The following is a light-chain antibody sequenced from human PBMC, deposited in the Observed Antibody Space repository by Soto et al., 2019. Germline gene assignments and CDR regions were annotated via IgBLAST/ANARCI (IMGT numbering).Light chain of an antibody. Sequence: DIQMTQSPSTLSASVGDRVTIICRESQSIGSRLAWYEQKPGKAPNLLIYKASTLQSGVRSRFSGSGSGTDFTLTISNLQPDDFVSYYCQHCNSSSETFGQGTKVDIK. CDR1: QSIGSR. J-gene: IGKJ1*01. V-gene: IGKV1-5*03. CDR2: KAS. CDR3: QHCNSSSET.